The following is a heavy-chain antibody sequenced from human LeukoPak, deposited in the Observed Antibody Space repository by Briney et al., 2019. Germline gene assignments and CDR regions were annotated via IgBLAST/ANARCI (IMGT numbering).Heavy chain of an antibody. Sequence: ASVKVSCKASGYTVTSYDINWVRQATGQGLEWMGWMNPNSGNTGYAQKFQGRVTITRNTSISTAYMELSSLRSEDTAVYYCARELGSSTSFGDWFDPWGQGTLVTVSS. CDR1: GYTVTSYD. D-gene: IGHD2-2*01. CDR2: MNPNSGNT. J-gene: IGHJ5*02. V-gene: IGHV1-8*03. CDR3: ARELGSSTSFGDWFDP.